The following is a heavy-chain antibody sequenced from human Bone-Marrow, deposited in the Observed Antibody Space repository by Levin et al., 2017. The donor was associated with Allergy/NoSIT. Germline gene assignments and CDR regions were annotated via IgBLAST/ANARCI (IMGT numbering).Heavy chain of an antibody. Sequence: SETLSLTCTVSGGSISSGGYHWSWIRQHAGKGLEWIGYIYYSGSTYYNPSLKSRAMISLDTSKNQFSLKVTSATAADAAVYYCAREDGSTLDSWGQGTLVTVSP. CDR3: AREDGSTLDS. J-gene: IGHJ4*02. D-gene: IGHD5-24*01. V-gene: IGHV4-31*03. CDR2: IYYSGST. CDR1: GGSISSGGYH.